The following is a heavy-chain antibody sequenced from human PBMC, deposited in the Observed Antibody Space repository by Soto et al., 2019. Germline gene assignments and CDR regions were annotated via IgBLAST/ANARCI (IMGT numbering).Heavy chain of an antibody. D-gene: IGHD1-1*01. J-gene: IGHJ3*02. CDR3: ARVERGTATTVVDAFDI. V-gene: IGHV4-34*01. CDR1: GGSVNSGNYY. CDR2: MSHSGGT. Sequence: QVQLQQWGAGLLKPSETLSLTCAVFGGSVNSGNYYWSWIRQPPGKGLEWIGEMSHSGGTHFNRSLKSRVTISVDTSKNQFSLKMSSVTAADTALYYCARVERGTATTVVDAFDIWVPGTMVTVSS.